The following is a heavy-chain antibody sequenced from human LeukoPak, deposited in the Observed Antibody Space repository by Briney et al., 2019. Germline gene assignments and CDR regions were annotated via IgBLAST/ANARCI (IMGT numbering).Heavy chain of an antibody. Sequence: ASETLSLTRTVSGGSISSYYWTWIRQPPGKGLGLERIGYIYYSGGTNYNPSLKSRVTISIDTSKNQVSLKLSSVTAADTAVYYCARLWDSSSSLDYWGQGTLVTVSS. D-gene: IGHD6-6*01. J-gene: IGHJ4*02. CDR3: ARLWDSSSSLDY. V-gene: IGHV4-59*08. CDR2: IYYSGGT. CDR1: GGSISSYY.